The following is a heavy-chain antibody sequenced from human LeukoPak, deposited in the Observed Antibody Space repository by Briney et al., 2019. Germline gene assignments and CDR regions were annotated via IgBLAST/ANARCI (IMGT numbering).Heavy chain of an antibody. CDR3: AKQGYYYDSSGPPGHDAFDI. D-gene: IGHD3-22*01. CDR2: MSSSSSTI. V-gene: IGHV3-48*01. J-gene: IGHJ3*02. Sequence: GGSLRLSCAASGFTFSSYSMNWVRQAPGKGLEWVSYMSSSSSTIYYADSVKGRFTISRDNAKNSLYLQMNSLRAEDTAVYYCAKQGYYYDSSGPPGHDAFDIWGQGTMVTVSS. CDR1: GFTFSSYS.